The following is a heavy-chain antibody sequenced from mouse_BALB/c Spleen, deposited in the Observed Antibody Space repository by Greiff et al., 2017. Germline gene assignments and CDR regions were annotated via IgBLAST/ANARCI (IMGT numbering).Heavy chain of an antibody. J-gene: IGHJ4*01. V-gene: IGHV1-15*01. D-gene: IGHD2-4*01. CDR2: IDPETGGT. Sequence: VQLQQSGAELVRPGASVTLSCKASGYTFTDYEMHWVKQTPVHGLEWIGAIDPETGGTAYNQKFKGKATLTADKSSSTAYMELRSLTSEDSAVYYCTRGLVEYYYAMDYWGQGTSVTFSS. CDR1: GYTFTDYE. CDR3: TRGLVEYYYAMDY.